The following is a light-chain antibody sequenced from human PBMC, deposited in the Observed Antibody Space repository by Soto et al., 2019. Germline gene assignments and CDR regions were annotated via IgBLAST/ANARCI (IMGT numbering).Light chain of an antibody. Sequence: EIVLTQSPATLSLSPGERATLSCRASQSVSSYLAWYQQKPGQAPRLLIYDASNRATGIPARFSGSGSGTDFTLTISCQEPEDFAVYYWQQRSNWYTFGQGTKLEIK. CDR1: QSVSSY. CDR3: QQRSNWYT. V-gene: IGKV3-11*01. J-gene: IGKJ2*01. CDR2: DAS.